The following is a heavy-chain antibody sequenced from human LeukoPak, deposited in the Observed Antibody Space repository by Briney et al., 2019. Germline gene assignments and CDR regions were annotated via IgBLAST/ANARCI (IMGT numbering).Heavy chain of an antibody. J-gene: IGHJ5*02. CDR2: IYYSGST. Sequence: SETLSLTCTVSGGSISSSSYYWGWIRQPPGKGLEWIGSIYYSGSTYYNPSLKSRVTISVDTSKNQFSLKLSSVTAADTAVYYCARAWFGEVNWFDPWGQGTLVTVSS. CDR3: ARAWFGEVNWFDP. D-gene: IGHD3-10*01. CDR1: GGSISSSSYY. V-gene: IGHV4-39*07.